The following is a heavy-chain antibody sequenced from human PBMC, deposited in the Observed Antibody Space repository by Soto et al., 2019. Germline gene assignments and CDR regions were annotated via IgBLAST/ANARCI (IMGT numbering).Heavy chain of an antibody. CDR2: INTGNGNT. CDR3: ARAGDDCSTATCYMIYY. D-gene: IGHD2-2*02. J-gene: IGHJ4*02. CDR1: GYTFSSYA. Sequence: ASVKVSCKASGYTFSSYAMHWVRQAPGQRPEWMGWINTGNGNTKYPEKFQGRATITRDTSASTAYMELSSLGSDDTAVYYCARAGDDCSTATCYMIYYWGQGPQVPVSS. V-gene: IGHV1-3*04.